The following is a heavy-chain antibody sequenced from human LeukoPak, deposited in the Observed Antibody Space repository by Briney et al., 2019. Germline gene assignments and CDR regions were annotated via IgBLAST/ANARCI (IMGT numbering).Heavy chain of an antibody. CDR1: GFTFSSYA. V-gene: IGHV3-23*01. Sequence: PGGSLRLSCAASGFTFSSYAMSWVRQAPGKGLEGVSAISGSGGSTYYADSVKGRFTISRDNSKNTLYLQMNSLRAEDTAVYYCASQLLWFGDLEWGQGTLVAVSS. J-gene: IGHJ4*02. CDR3: ASQLLWFGDLE. CDR2: ISGSGGST. D-gene: IGHD3-10*01.